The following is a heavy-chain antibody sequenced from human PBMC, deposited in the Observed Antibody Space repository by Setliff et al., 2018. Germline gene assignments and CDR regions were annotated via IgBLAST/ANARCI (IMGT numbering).Heavy chain of an antibody. CDR3: ARRNGEKLDP. CDR1: GYSISSGYY. Sequence: PSETLSLTCAVSGYSISSGYYWGWIRRPPGKGLEWIGSIYHIGSTYYNPSLKSRVTISVDTSKNQFSLKLSSVTAADTAVYYCARRNGEKLDPWGQGTLVTVSS. CDR2: IYHIGST. V-gene: IGHV4-38-2*01. J-gene: IGHJ5*02.